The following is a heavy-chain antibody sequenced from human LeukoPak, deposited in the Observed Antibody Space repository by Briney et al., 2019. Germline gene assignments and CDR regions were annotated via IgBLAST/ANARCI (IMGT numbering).Heavy chain of an antibody. J-gene: IGHJ4*02. V-gene: IGHV4-34*01. Sequence: SETLSLTCAVYGGSFSGYYWSWIRQPPGKGQEWIGEINHSGSTNYNPSLKSRVTISVDTSKNQFSLKLSSVTAADTAVYYCARGHYYGSGSYYRLDYWGQGTLVTVSS. CDR1: GGSFSGYY. CDR2: INHSGST. D-gene: IGHD3-10*01. CDR3: ARGHYYGSGSYYRLDY.